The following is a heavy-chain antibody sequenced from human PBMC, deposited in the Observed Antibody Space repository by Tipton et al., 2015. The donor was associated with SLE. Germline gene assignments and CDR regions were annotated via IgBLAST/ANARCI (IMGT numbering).Heavy chain of an antibody. V-gene: IGHV4-59*12. CDR1: GGSFSGYY. Sequence: TLSLTCAVYGGSFSGYYWSWIRQPPGKGLEWIGYIYYSGSTYYNPSLKSRVTISVDTSKNQFSLKLSSVTAADTAVYYCARDEAAAGPAFDIWGQGTMVTVSS. CDR3: ARDEAAAGPAFDI. J-gene: IGHJ3*02. CDR2: IYYSGST. D-gene: IGHD6-13*01.